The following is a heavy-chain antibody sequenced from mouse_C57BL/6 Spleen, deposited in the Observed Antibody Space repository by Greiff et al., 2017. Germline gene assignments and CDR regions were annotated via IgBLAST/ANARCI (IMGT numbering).Heavy chain of an antibody. CDR3: ARGSGRGDYFDY. CDR1: GYAFSSSW. Sequence: QVQLKQSGPELVKPGASVKISCKASGYAFSSSWMNWVKQRPGKGLEWIGRIYPGDGDTNYNGKFKGKATLTADKSSSTAYMQLSSLTSEDSAVYFCARGSGRGDYFDYWGQGTTLTVSS. J-gene: IGHJ2*01. D-gene: IGHD1-1*01. CDR2: IYPGDGDT. V-gene: IGHV1-82*01.